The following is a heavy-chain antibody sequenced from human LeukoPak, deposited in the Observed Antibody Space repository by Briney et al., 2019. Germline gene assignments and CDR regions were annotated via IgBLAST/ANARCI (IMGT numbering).Heavy chain of an antibody. V-gene: IGHV1-69*13. Sequence: SVKVSCKPSRGTFTRYAISWVGQAPGQGGEGMGGIIPMFGTANYAQKFQGRVTITADESTSTAYMELSSLRSEDTAVYYCARGAYCGGDCYSGFDYWGQGTLGTVSA. J-gene: IGHJ4*02. CDR2: IIPMFGTA. CDR3: ARGAYCGGDCYSGFDY. D-gene: IGHD2-21*02. CDR1: RGTFTRYA.